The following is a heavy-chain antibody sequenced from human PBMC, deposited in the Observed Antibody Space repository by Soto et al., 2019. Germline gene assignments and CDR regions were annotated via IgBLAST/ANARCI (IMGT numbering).Heavy chain of an antibody. CDR3: ASPKIAFYNWFDP. D-gene: IGHD3-3*02. Sequence: SETLCLTSTVADGSISGYYWSWIRQPPGKGLEWIGSIYYSGSTYYNPSLKSRVTISVDTSKNQFSLELSSVTAADTAVYYCASPKIAFYNWFDPWGQGTLVTVSS. CDR1: DGSISGYY. V-gene: IGHV4-59*05. CDR2: IYYSGST. J-gene: IGHJ5*02.